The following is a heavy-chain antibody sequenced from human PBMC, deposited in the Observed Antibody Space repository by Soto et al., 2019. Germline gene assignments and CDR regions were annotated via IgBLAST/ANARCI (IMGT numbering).Heavy chain of an antibody. J-gene: IGHJ4*02. D-gene: IGHD6-19*01. CDR2: INAGNGNT. CDR3: ARAVAVPADFDY. V-gene: IGHV1-3*05. CDR1: GYTFTGYA. Sequence: QVQLVQSGAEEKNPGASVKVSCKASGYTFTGYAMHWVRQAPGQRLEWMGWINAGNGNTKYSQKFQGRVTITRDTSASTAYMELSSLRSEDTAVYYCARAVAVPADFDYWAQGTLVTVSS.